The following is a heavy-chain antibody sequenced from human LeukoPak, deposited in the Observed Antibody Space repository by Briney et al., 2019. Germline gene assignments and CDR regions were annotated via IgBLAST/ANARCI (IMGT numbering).Heavy chain of an antibody. CDR2: INPSGGST. D-gene: IGHD1-26*01. CDR3: AGDVRDSGHYYCAFDI. CDR1: GYTFTNYY. V-gene: IGHV1-46*01. Sequence: GASVKVSCKASGYTFTNYYIHWVRQAPGQGLEWMGIINPSGGSTSYTQKFQGRVTMTRDTSTSTVYMELSSLRSEDTSVYYCAGDVRDSGHYYCAFDIWGQGTMVTVSS. J-gene: IGHJ3*02.